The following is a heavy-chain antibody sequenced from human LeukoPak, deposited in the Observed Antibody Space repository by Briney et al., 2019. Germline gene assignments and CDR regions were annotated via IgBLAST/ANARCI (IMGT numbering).Heavy chain of an antibody. CDR2: ISAYNGNT. CDR1: GYTFTSYG. V-gene: IGHV1-18*01. J-gene: IGHJ4*02. Sequence: ASVKVSCKASGYTFTSYGISWVRQAPGQGLEWMGWISAYNGNTNYAQKLQGRVTMTTDTSTSTAYMELRSLRSDDTAVYYCARVLRRYSGGWRGVDYWGQGTLVTVSS. CDR3: ARVLRRYSGGWRGVDY. D-gene: IGHD6-19*01.